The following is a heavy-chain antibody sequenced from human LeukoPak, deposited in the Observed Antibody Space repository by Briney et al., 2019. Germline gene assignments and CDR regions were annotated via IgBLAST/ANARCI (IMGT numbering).Heavy chain of an antibody. CDR2: INHSGST. V-gene: IGHV4-34*01. J-gene: IGHJ5*02. CDR1: GGSISSYY. D-gene: IGHD3-22*01. Sequence: SETLSLTCTVSGGSISSYYWSWIRQPPGKGLEWIGEINHSGSTNYNPSLKSRVTISVDTSKNQFSLKLSSVTAADTAVYYCARASDYYDRYPNWFDPWGQGTLVTVSS. CDR3: ARASDYYDRYPNWFDP.